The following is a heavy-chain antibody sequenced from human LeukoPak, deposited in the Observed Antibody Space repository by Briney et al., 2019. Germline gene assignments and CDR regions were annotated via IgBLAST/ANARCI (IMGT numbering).Heavy chain of an antibody. V-gene: IGHV3-23*01. J-gene: IGHJ5*02. Sequence: GGSLRLSCTASGFTFTNYAMSWLRQSPGKGLEWVSGISCGGGSTYYADPVKGRFTIYRHSYKNTLYLQMNSLRAEDTAVYYCAKDYGYYDYGISVRGKNWFDPWGQGTLVTVSS. D-gene: IGHD4-17*01. CDR1: GFTFTNYA. CDR3: AKDYGYYDYGISVRGKNWFDP. CDR2: ISCGGGST.